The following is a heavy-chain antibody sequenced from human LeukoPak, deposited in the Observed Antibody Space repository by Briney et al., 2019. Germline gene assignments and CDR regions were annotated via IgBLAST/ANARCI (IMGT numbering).Heavy chain of an antibody. CDR1: GFTFSSYA. Sequence: GGSLRLSCSASGFTFSSYAMHWVRQAPGKGLEYVSAISSNGGSTYYADSVKGRFTISRDNSNNKLHLQMNSLRVEDTAVYYCAREVGYCTGGSCFFMDVWGQGTTVTVFS. D-gene: IGHD2-8*02. V-gene: IGHV3-64*04. CDR3: AREVGYCTGGSCFFMDV. J-gene: IGHJ6*02. CDR2: ISSNGGST.